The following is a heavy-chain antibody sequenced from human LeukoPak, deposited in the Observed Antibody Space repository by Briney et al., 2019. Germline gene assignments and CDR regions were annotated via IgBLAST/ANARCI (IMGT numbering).Heavy chain of an antibody. D-gene: IGHD5-24*01. CDR2: IYTSGST. J-gene: IGHJ4*02. CDR1: GGSISSGSYY. V-gene: IGHV4-61*02. CDR3: ARDVLHRDGYSLGFDY. Sequence: SQTLSLTCTVSGGSISSGSYYWGWIRQPAGKGLEWIGRIYTSGSTNYNPSLKGRVTISVDTSKNQFSLKLSSVTAADTAVYYCARDVLHRDGYSLGFDYWGQGTLVTVSS.